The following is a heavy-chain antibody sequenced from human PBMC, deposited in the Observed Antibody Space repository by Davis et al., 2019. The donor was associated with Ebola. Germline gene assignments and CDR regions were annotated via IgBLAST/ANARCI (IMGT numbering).Heavy chain of an antibody. V-gene: IGHV4-38-2*02. CDR2: IYYTGST. CDR3: ARRDVGHSGLYDFDC. Sequence: SETLSLTCTVSDYSISSGYYWDWIRQPPGKGLEWIGSIYYTGSTYYNPSLKSRVTISADTSKNQFSLKLSSVTAADTAVYYCARRDVGHSGLYDFDCWGQGTLVTVSS. D-gene: IGHD2-8*01. CDR1: DYSISSGYY. J-gene: IGHJ4*02.